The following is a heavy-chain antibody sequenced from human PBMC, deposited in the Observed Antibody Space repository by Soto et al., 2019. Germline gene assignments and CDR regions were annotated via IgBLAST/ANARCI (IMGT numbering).Heavy chain of an antibody. CDR1: GCSVSNKTYY. CDR2: VYYSGTT. Sequence: SATLSLTCSVSGCSVSNKTYYWIWIRQPPGNRLEWIGYVYYSGTTNYNPSLKSRVTISVDLSKNQFSLRLSSVTTADTALYYCARTTAVPNTLRSGYFFDYWGQGTLVTVSS. D-gene: IGHD4-17*01. J-gene: IGHJ4*02. CDR3: ARTTAVPNTLRSGYFFDY. V-gene: IGHV4-61*01.